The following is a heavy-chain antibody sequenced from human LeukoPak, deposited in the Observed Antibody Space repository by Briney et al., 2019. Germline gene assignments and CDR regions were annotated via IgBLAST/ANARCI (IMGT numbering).Heavy chain of an antibody. CDR1: GFTFSSYE. CDR2: ISRSGSTI. D-gene: IGHD3-9*01. J-gene: IGHJ6*02. V-gene: IGHV3-48*03. Sequence: PGGSLRLSCAASGFTFSSYEMNWVRQAPGKGLEWVSYISRSGSTIYYADSVKGRFTISRDNAKNSLYLQMNSLRAEDTAVYYCSRDAHYDILTGYYPPEVDGMDVWGQGTTVTVSS. CDR3: SRDAHYDILTGYYPPEVDGMDV.